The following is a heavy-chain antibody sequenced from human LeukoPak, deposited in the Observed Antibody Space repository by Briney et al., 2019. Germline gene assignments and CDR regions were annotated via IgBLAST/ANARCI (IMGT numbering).Heavy chain of an antibody. V-gene: IGHV3-21*01. CDR3: ASFPSASYYYYYMDV. CDR2: ISSSSYI. J-gene: IGHJ6*03. Sequence: PGGSLRLSCAASGFTFSSYSMNWVRQAPGKGLEWVSSISSSSYIYYADSVKGRFTISRDNAKNSLYLQMNSLRAEDTAVYYCASFPSASYYYYYMDVWGKGTTVTVSS. CDR1: GFTFSSYS.